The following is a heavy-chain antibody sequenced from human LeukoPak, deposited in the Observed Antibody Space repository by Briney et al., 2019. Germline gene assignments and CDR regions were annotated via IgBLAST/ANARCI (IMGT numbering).Heavy chain of an antibody. CDR3: ARDWDGSGWSIDY. J-gene: IGHJ4*02. CDR2: IKTEGSEK. V-gene: IGHV3-7*05. D-gene: IGHD6-19*01. Sequence: GGSLRLSCAASGFTFSRYWMSWVRQAPGKGLEWVANIKTEGSEKYYVDSLKGRFIISRDNAKNSLYLQMNSLRAEDTAVYYCARDWDGSGWSIDYWGQGTPVTVSS. CDR1: GFTFSRYW.